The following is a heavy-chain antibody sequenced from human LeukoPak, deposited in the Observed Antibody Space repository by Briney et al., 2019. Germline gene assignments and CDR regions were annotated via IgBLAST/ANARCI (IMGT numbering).Heavy chain of an antibody. D-gene: IGHD4-11*01. V-gene: IGHV3-7*01. CDR3: ARAKFRLQYDY. CDR1: GFTFSTYG. Sequence: GGSLRLSCAASGFTFSTYGMNWVRQAPGKGLEWVANIKQEGSEKYYVDSVKGRFTISRDNSKNTLYLQMNSLRAEDTAVYYCARAKFRLQYDYWDQGTLVTVSS. CDR2: IKQEGSEK. J-gene: IGHJ4*02.